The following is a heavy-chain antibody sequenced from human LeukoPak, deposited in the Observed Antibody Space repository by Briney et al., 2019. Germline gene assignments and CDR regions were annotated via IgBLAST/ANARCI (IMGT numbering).Heavy chain of an antibody. V-gene: IGHV4-39*01. Sequence: SETLSLTCTVSGGSISSSAYYWGWIRQPPGKGLEWIGNIYYSGITFYNPSLKSRVTVSVDASKNQFSLKLSSVTAADTAVYYCARLPSGWYYFDYWGQGTLVTVSS. CDR2: IYYSGIT. CDR1: GGSISSSAYY. CDR3: ARLPSGWYYFDY. J-gene: IGHJ4*02. D-gene: IGHD6-19*01.